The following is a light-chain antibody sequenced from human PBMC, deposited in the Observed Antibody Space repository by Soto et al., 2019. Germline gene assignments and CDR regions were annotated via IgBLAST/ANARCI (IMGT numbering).Light chain of an antibody. CDR3: GSYTLINGPWV. Sequence: QAVVTQPASVSGSPGQSITISCTGTSSDVGGYNFVSWYQHHPGRAPKLMIFEVSNRPSGVSHRFSGSKSGNTASLTISGLQAEDEADYFCGSYTLINGPWVFGGGTKVTVL. V-gene: IGLV2-14*01. CDR2: EVS. CDR1: SSDVGGYNF. J-gene: IGLJ3*02.